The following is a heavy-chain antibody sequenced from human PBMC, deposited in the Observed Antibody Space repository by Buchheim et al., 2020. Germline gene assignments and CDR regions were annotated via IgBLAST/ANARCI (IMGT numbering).Heavy chain of an antibody. D-gene: IGHD1-26*01. CDR3: ARALYRLGYYYYGMDV. V-gene: IGHV3-30*04. CDR1: GFTFSSYA. Sequence: QVQLVESGGGVVQPGRSLRLSCAASGFTFSSYAMHWVRQAPGKGLEWVAVISYDGSNKYYADSVKGRFTISRANSKNTLYLQMNSLRAEDTAVYYCARALYRLGYYYYGMDVWGQGTT. J-gene: IGHJ6*02. CDR2: ISYDGSNK.